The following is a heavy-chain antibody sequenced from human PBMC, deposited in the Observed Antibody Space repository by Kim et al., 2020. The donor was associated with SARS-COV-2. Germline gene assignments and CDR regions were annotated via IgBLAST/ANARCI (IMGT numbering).Heavy chain of an antibody. J-gene: IGHJ3*02. CDR3: ARDLPYYDFWSGYYSGAFDI. CDR1: GFTFSSYW. CDR2: INSNGSST. D-gene: IGHD3-3*01. Sequence: GGSLRLSCAASGFTFSSYWMHWVRQAPGKGLVWVSRINSNGSSTTYADSVKGRFTISRDNAENTLYLQMNSLRAEDTAVYYCARDLPYYDFWSGYYSGAFDIWGQGTMVTVSS. V-gene: IGHV3-74*01.